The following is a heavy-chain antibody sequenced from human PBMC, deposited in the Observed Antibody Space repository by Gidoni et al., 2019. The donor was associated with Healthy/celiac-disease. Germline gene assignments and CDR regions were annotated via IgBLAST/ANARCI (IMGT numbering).Heavy chain of an antibody. CDR1: GGSISSYY. Sequence: QVQLQESGPGLVKPSETLSLTCTVSGGSISSYYWSWIRQPPGKGLEWIGYIYYSGSTNYNPSLKSRVTISVDTSKNQFSLKLSSVTAADTAVYYCARVGVRGQELRGAAFDIWGQGTMVTVSS. J-gene: IGHJ3*02. CDR2: IYYSGST. CDR3: ARVGVRGQELRGAAFDI. D-gene: IGHD4-4*01. V-gene: IGHV4-59*01.